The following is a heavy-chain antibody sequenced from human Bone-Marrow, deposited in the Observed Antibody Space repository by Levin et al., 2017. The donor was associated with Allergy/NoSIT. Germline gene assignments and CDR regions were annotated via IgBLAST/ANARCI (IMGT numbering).Heavy chain of an antibody. CDR3: ARGIFLPRGVYHFDS. CDR2: IKEDGGER. D-gene: IGHD3-10*01. J-gene: IGHJ4*02. V-gene: IGHV3-7*01. Sequence: PGGSLRLSCAASGFTFRSYWMSWVRQAPGKGLEWVANIKEDGGERYYVDSLKGRSTISRDNAKSSLHLQMSSLRVEDTAVYYCARGIFLPRGVYHFDSWGQGTQVIVSS. CDR1: GFTFRSYW.